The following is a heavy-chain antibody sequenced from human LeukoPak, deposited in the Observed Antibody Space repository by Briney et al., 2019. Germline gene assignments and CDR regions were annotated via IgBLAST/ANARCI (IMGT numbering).Heavy chain of an antibody. CDR2: IWYDGSNK. CDR3: ATEYSYAFDI. V-gene: IGHV3-33*01. J-gene: IGHJ3*02. Sequence: GGSLRLSCAASGFTFSSYGMHWVRQAPGKGLEWVAVIWYDGSNKYYVDSVKGRFTISRDNSKNTLYLQMNSLRAEDTAVYYCATEYSYAFDIWGQGTMVTVSS. CDR1: GFTFSSYG. D-gene: IGHD5-18*01.